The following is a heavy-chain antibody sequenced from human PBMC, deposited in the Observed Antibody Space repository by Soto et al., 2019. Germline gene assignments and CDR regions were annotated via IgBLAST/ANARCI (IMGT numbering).Heavy chain of an antibody. V-gene: IGHV4-4*02. Sequence: QVQLQESGPGLVKPSGTLPLTCAVSGGPISSSHWWTWVRQSPGQGLEYIGEISHSGTSNSNPSLKSRVTLSVDKSENHFSLTLTSVTAADTAVYYCARVVLTITRGAFDAWGQGTLVIVSS. J-gene: IGHJ3*01. CDR3: ARVVLTITRGAFDA. CDR2: ISHSGTS. CDR1: GGPISSSHW. D-gene: IGHD3-9*01.